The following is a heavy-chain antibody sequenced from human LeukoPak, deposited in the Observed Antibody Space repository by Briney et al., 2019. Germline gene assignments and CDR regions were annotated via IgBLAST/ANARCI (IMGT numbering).Heavy chain of an antibody. J-gene: IGHJ4*02. D-gene: IGHD2-8*01. CDR1: GFIFSSYW. Sequence: PGGSLRLSCAASGFIFSSYWMSWVRQAPGKGLEWVANIKQDGSEKYYVDSVKGRFTISRDNAKNSLYLQMNSLRAEDTAVYYCARSMVFRGFDYWGQGTLVTVSS. V-gene: IGHV3-7*01. CDR2: IKQDGSEK. CDR3: ARSMVFRGFDY.